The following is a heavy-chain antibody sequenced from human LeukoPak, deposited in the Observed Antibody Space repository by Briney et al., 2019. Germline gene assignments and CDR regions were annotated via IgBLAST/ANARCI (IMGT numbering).Heavy chain of an antibody. J-gene: IGHJ6*02. Sequence: SETLSLTCCVYGGSFSGYYWSLIRQPPGKGLEWIGEINHSGSTNYNPSLKSRVTISVDTSKNQFSLKLSSVTAADTAVYYCARGLGGNTIVRYPYYYYYYGMDVWGQGTTVTVSS. CDR2: INHSGST. D-gene: IGHD3-10*01. V-gene: IGHV4-34*01. CDR3: ARGLGGNTIVRYPYYYYYYGMDV. CDR1: GGSFSGYY.